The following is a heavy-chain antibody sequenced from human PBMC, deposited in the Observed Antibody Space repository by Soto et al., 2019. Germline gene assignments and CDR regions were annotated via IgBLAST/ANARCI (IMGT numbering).Heavy chain of an antibody. Sequence: QVQLQQWGAGLLKPSETLSLTCAVYGGSFSGYYWSWIRQPPGKGLEWIGEINHSGSTNYNPSLKSRVTISVDTSKNQFSLKLSSVTAADTAVYYCARGRGLWFGELLGNWFDPWGQGTLVTVSS. CDR2: INHSGST. J-gene: IGHJ5*02. CDR3: ARGRGLWFGELLGNWFDP. V-gene: IGHV4-34*01. D-gene: IGHD3-10*01. CDR1: GGSFSGYY.